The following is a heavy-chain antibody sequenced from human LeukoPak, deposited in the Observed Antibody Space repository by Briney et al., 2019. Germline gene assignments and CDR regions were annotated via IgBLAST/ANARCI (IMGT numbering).Heavy chain of an antibody. CDR3: ARDRFFVAYYDILTGNQEFDY. D-gene: IGHD3-9*01. Sequence: GGSRRLSCAASGFTFSSYSMNWVRQAPGKGLEWVSSISSSSSYIYYADSVKGRFTISRDNAKNTLYLQMNSLRAEDTAVYYCARDRFFVAYYDILTGNQEFDYWGQGTLVTVSS. CDR1: GFTFSSYS. V-gene: IGHV3-21*01. CDR2: ISSSSSYI. J-gene: IGHJ4*02.